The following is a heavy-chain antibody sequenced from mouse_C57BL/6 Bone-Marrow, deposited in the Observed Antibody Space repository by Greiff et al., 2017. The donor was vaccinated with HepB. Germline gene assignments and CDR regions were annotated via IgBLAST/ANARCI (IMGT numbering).Heavy chain of an antibody. J-gene: IGHJ3*01. Sequence: VQLKQPGAELVRPGSSVKLSCKASGYTFTSYWMHWVKQRPIQGLEWIGNIDPSDSETHYNQKFKDKATLTVDKSSSTAYMQLSSLTSEDSAVYYCARYDYDDGGFAYWGQGTLVTVSA. V-gene: IGHV1-52*01. D-gene: IGHD2-4*01. CDR3: ARYDYDDGGFAY. CDR1: GYTFTSYW. CDR2: IDPSDSET.